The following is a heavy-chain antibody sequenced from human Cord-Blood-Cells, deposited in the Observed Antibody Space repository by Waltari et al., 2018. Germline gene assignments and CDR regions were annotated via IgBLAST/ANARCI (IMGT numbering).Heavy chain of an antibody. J-gene: IGHJ4*02. V-gene: IGHV4-34*01. CDR1: GGSFSGYS. Sequence: QVQLQQWGAGLLKPSETLSLTCAAYGGSFSGYSWRGIRQPPGKGLEWIGEINHSGSTNYNPSLKSRVTISVDTSKNQFSLKLSSVTAADTAVYYCARAPLTGYYFDYWGQGTLVTVSS. CDR2: INHSGST. D-gene: IGHD7-27*01. CDR3: ARAPLTGYYFDY.